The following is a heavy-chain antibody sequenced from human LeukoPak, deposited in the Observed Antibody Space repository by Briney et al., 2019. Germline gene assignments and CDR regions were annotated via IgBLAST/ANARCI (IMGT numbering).Heavy chain of an antibody. D-gene: IGHD6-19*01. CDR2: LNEDGSEK. CDR1: GFNFRTKW. CDR3: ARGGAGYYFDP. J-gene: IGHJ4*02. V-gene: IGHV3-7*01. Sequence: GGSLRLSCAASGFNFRTKWMSWVRQPPGKGLEWVANLNEDGSEKYYVDSLKGRFTITRDNAENSLYLHMNSLRAEDTAVYYCARGGAGYYFDPWGQGTLLTVSS.